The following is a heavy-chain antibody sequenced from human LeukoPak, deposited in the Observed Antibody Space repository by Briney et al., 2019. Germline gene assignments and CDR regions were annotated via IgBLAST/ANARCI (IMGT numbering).Heavy chain of an antibody. Sequence: SVKVSCKASGGTFSSYAISWVRQAPGQGLEWMGGIIPIFGTANYAQKFQGRVTITADESTSTAYMELSSLRSEDTAVYYCATMYYYGSGSYYSSYYYYYMDVWGKGTTVTISS. J-gene: IGHJ6*03. CDR2: IIPIFGTA. V-gene: IGHV1-69*01. CDR1: GGTFSSYA. CDR3: ATMYYYGSGSYYSSYYYYYMDV. D-gene: IGHD3-10*01.